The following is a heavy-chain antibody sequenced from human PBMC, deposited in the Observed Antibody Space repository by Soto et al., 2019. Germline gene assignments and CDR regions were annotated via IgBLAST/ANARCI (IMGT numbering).Heavy chain of an antibody. V-gene: IGHV3-30-3*01. J-gene: IGHJ6*02. CDR1: GFTFSSYA. CDR3: AREGYCSSTSCYDHHGEYYYGMDV. CDR2: ISYDGSNK. Sequence: GGSLRLSCAAYGFTFSSYAMHWVRQAPGKGLEWVAVISYDGSNKYYADSVKGRFTISRDNSKNTLYLQMNSLRAEDTAVYYCAREGYCSSTSCYDHHGEYYYGMDVWGQGTTVTVSS. D-gene: IGHD2-2*01.